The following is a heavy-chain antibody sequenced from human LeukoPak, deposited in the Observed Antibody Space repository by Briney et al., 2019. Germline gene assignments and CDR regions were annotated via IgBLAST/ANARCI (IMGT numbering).Heavy chain of an antibody. Sequence: GPLRLSCGASGFTFSSYTMNWVRQAPGKGLEWVSYISRSGSTKYYAESVKGRFTISRDNAKNSLYLQMNTLGAEDTAVYYCARGASDTSGPKYWGRGTLVTVSS. CDR3: ARGASDTSGPKY. CDR1: GFTFSSYT. D-gene: IGHD6-19*01. J-gene: IGHJ4*02. V-gene: IGHV3-48*01. CDR2: ISRSGSTK.